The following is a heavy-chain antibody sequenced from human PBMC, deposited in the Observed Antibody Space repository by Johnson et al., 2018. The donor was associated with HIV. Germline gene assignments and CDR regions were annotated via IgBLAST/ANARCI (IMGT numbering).Heavy chain of an antibody. J-gene: IGHJ3*02. CDR3: ARGDYGGNLDAFDI. Sequence: QVQLVESGGGLVQPGRSLRLSCAASGFTFSSYGMHWVRQAPGKGLEWVAVIWYDGNNKYYADSVKGRFTISRDNSKNTLYLQMNSLRAEDTALYYCARGDYGGNLDAFDILGQGTMVTVSS. D-gene: IGHD4-23*01. CDR2: IWYDGNNK. CDR1: GFTFSSYG. V-gene: IGHV3-33*01.